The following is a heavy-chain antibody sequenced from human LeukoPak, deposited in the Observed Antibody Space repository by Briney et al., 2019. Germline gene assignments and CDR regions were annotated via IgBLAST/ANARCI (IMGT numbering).Heavy chain of an antibody. D-gene: IGHD3-10*01. J-gene: IGHJ4*02. V-gene: IGHV3-53*01. CDR1: GFSVSSNY. CDR3: AAGFGDY. CDR2: ISNDGDT. Sequence: GGSLRLSCAASGFSVSSNYMIWVRQGPGKGLECVSVISNDGDTYYADSVKGRFTISRDNSKNTLYLQMNSLRAEDTAVYYCAAGFGDYWGQGTLVTVSS.